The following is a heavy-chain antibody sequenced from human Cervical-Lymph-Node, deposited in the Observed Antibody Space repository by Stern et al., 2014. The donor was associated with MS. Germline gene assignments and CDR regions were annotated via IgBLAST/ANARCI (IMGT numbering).Heavy chain of an antibody. CDR1: GFSLSTGGVG. CDR3: AHSSPRVYGVDY. D-gene: IGHD4/OR15-4a*01. CDR2: IYWADAK. Sequence: QVTLRESGPTLVKPTQTLTLKCIFSGFSLSTGGVGVGWIRQPPGKALEWLGFIYWADAKGHSPSLKRRLTITKDPSKNQMVLTMTNMDPVDTATYYCAHSSPRVYGVDYWGQGTLVTVSS. J-gene: IGHJ4*02. V-gene: IGHV2-5*02.